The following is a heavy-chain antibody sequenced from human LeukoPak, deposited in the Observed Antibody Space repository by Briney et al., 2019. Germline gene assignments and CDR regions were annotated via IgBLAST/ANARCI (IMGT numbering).Heavy chain of an antibody. CDR2: IYSGGST. CDR3: ARDREGLDY. J-gene: IGHJ4*02. D-gene: IGHD1-26*01. Sequence: LAGGSLRLSCAASGFTFSSYGMHWVRQAPGKGLEWVSVIYSGGSTYYADSVKGRFTISRDNSKNTLYLQMNSLRAEDTAVYYCARDREGLDYWGQGTLVTVSS. V-gene: IGHV3-66*01. CDR1: GFTFSSYG.